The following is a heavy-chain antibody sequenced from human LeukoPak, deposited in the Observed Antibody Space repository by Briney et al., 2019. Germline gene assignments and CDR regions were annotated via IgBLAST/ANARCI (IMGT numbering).Heavy chain of an antibody. D-gene: IGHD3-22*01. CDR1: GFTFSTYW. J-gene: IGHJ4*02. CDR3: VRLRRNSDTSGFYYYYDF. Sequence: GGSLRLSCVASGFTFSTYWMNWVRQLPGKGLEWLANIKQDGSQKYYVDSVKGRFTISRDNAKNSLYLQMNSLRGEDTAVYFCVRLRRNSDTSGFYYYYDFWGQGTLVTVSS. CDR2: IKQDGSQK. V-gene: IGHV3-7*01.